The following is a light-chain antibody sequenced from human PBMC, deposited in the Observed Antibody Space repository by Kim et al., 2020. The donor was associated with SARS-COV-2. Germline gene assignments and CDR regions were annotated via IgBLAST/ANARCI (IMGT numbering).Light chain of an antibody. CDR3: QQYFSHST. CDR1: QSISSW. V-gene: IGKV1-5*03. J-gene: IGKJ2*01. Sequence: LSASVGDRVTITCRASQSISSWLAWYQQKPGKAPKILIYKASSLKSGVPSRFSGSGSGTEFTLTIRSLQPDDFGTYYCQQYFSHSTFGQGTKLE. CDR2: KAS.